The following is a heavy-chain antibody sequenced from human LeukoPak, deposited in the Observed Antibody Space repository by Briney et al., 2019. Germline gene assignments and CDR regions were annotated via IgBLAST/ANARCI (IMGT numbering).Heavy chain of an antibody. CDR2: ISSSSSYT. CDR1: GFTFSDYY. V-gene: IGHV3-11*06. J-gene: IGHJ6*04. CDR3: ARDALWSGETTYYYGMDV. Sequence: PGGSLKLSCAASGFTFSDYYMSWIRQAPGKGLEWVSYISSSSSYTNYADSVKGRFTISRDNAKNSLYLQMNSLRAEDTAVYYCARDALWSGETTYYYGMDVWGKGTTATVSS. D-gene: IGHD3-10*01.